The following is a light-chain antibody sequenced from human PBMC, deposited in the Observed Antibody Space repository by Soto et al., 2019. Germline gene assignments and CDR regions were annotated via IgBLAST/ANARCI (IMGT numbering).Light chain of an antibody. Sequence: SYELTQPPSVSVSPGQTVSITCSGERLGDKYTCWYQQRPGQSPMLVIYQDTKRPSGIPERFSGSNSGNTATLTITGTQAVDEADYYCQVWDSSTLYVFGTGTKLTVL. CDR1: RLGDKY. V-gene: IGLV3-1*01. J-gene: IGLJ1*01. CDR3: QVWDSSTLYV. CDR2: QDT.